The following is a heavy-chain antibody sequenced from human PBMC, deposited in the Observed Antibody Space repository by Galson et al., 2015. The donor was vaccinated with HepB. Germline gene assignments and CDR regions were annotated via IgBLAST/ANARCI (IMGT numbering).Heavy chain of an antibody. CDR2: TYYRSKWYN. J-gene: IGHJ6*02. CDR3: ARREGSSGWSDYYYYGMDV. V-gene: IGHV6-1*01. CDR1: GDSVSSNSAA. Sequence: CAISGDSVSSNSAAWNWIRQSPSRGLEWLGRTYYRSKWYNDYAVSVKSRITINPDTSKNQFSLQLNSVTPEDTAVYYCARREGSSGWSDYYYYGMDVWGQGTTVTVSS. D-gene: IGHD6-19*01.